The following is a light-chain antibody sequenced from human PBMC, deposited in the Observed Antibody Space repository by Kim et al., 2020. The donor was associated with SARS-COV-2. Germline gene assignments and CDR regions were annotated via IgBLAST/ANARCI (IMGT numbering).Light chain of an antibody. Sequence: QSALTQPRSVSGSPGQSVAISCTGTSSDVGDYDYVSWYQQHPGKAPKLIIYDVSKRLSGVPDRFSGSKSGNTASLTISGLQAEDEADYYCCSYAGYYTLLFGGGTQLTVL. CDR2: DVS. J-gene: IGLJ2*01. CDR3: CSYAGYYTLL. CDR1: SSDVGDYDY. V-gene: IGLV2-11*01.